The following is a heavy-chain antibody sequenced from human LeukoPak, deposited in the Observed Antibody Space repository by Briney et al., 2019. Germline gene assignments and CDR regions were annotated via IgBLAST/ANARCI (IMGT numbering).Heavy chain of an antibody. CDR1: GLTFSDYS. Sequence: GGSLRLSCAASGLTFSDYSMNWVRQAPGKGLEWVSYIDGSGDTIYYADSVKGRFTISRDNAKNSLDLQMNSLRDEDTAVYYCSRRFDCWGQGTLVTVSS. CDR2: IDGSGDTI. CDR3: SRRFDC. J-gene: IGHJ4*02. V-gene: IGHV3-48*02.